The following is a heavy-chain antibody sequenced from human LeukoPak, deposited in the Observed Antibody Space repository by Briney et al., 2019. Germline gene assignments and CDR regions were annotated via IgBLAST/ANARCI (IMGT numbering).Heavy chain of an antibody. CDR1: GFTVSSNY. CDR3: ARDLGC. J-gene: IGHJ4*02. Sequence: PGGSLRGSCAASGFTVSSNYMSWVRQAPGKGLEWVSVIYRGGSTYYADSVKGRFTISRDNSNNTLYLQMNRLSAEDTPVYYCARDLGCWGQGTLVTVSS. CDR2: IYRGGST. V-gene: IGHV3-66*01.